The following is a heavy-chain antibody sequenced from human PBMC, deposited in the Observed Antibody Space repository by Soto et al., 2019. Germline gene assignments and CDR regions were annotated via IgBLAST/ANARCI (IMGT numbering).Heavy chain of an antibody. D-gene: IGHD6-13*01. J-gene: IGHJ6*02. V-gene: IGHV3-48*02. CDR2: ISSSSSTI. CDR1: GFTFSSYS. CDR3: ARVGAAAHSGGNYGMDV. Sequence: EVQLVESGGGLVQPGGSLRLSCAASGFTFSSYSMNWVRQAPGKGLEWVSYISSSSSTIYYADSVKGRFTISRDNAKNSLYLQMNSLRDEDTAVYYCARVGAAAHSGGNYGMDVWGQGTTVTVSS.